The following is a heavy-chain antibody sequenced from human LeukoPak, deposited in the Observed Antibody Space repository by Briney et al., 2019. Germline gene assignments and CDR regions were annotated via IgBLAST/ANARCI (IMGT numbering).Heavy chain of an antibody. J-gene: IGHJ4*02. Sequence: GASVKVSCKASGYTFTSYYMHWVRQAPGQGLEWMGIINPSGGSTSYAQKFQGRVTMTRDMSTGTVYMELSSLRSEDTAVYYCARVLVATIREGYFDYWGQGTLVTVSS. CDR1: GYTFTSYY. D-gene: IGHD5-12*01. V-gene: IGHV1-46*01. CDR2: INPSGGST. CDR3: ARVLVATIREGYFDY.